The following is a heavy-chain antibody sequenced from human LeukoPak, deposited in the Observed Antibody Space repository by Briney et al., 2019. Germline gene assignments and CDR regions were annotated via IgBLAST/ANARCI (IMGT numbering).Heavy chain of an antibody. D-gene: IGHD3-3*01. J-gene: IGHJ3*02. Sequence: GESLQISCKGSGYRFSIYWIGWVRQMPGKGLEWMGIIYPGDSETRYSPSFQGQVTISADKSISTAYLQWSSLKASDTAMYYCARRTGSRITIFGVVTPDAFDIWGQGTMVTVSS. CDR1: GYRFSIYW. V-gene: IGHV5-51*01. CDR2: IYPGDSET. CDR3: ARRTGSRITIFGVVTPDAFDI.